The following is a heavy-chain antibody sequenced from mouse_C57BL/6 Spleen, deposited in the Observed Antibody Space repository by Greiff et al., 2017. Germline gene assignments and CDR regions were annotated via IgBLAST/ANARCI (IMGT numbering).Heavy chain of an antibody. Sequence: QVQLKESGPGLVAPSQSLSITCTVSGFSLTSYGVHWVRQPPGKGLEWLVVIWSDGSTTYNSALKSRLSISKDNSKSQVFLKMNSLQTDDTAMYYCARHQGLRANAMGYWGQGTSVTVSS. CDR2: IWSDGST. J-gene: IGHJ4*01. CDR1: GFSLTSYG. D-gene: IGHD2-4*01. V-gene: IGHV2-6-1*01. CDR3: ARHQGLRANAMGY.